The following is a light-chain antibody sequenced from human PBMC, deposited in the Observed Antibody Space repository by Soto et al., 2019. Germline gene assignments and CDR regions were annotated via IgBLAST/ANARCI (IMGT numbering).Light chain of an antibody. CDR3: QQYNNWWT. J-gene: IGKJ1*01. Sequence: EIVMTQSPATLSVSPGERATLSCRASQSDSTNLAWYQQKPGQAPRLLIYGASTRATGIPARFSGSGSGTEFTLSISSLQSEDFGVYYCQQYNNWWTFGQGTKVEIK. CDR1: QSDSTN. V-gene: IGKV3-15*01. CDR2: GAS.